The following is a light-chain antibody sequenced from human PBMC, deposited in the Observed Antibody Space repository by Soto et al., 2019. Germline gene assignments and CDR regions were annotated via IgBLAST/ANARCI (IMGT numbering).Light chain of an antibody. J-gene: IGKJ5*01. CDR2: GAS. CDR3: QHYVERSPIT. Sequence: EIVLTQSPATLSVSPGERATLSCRASQSVSSTLAWYQQKPGQAPRLLISGASSRATGIPDRFSGSGSGTDFTLTISRLEPEDFALYYCQHYVERSPITFGQGTRLEIK. CDR1: QSVSST. V-gene: IGKV3-20*01.